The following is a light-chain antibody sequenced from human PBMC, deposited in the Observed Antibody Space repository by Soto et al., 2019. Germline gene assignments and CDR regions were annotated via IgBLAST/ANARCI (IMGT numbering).Light chain of an antibody. CDR3: QSYDSSLSPVV. CDR2: GNS. CDR1: SSNIGAGYD. J-gene: IGLJ2*01. V-gene: IGLV1-40*01. Sequence: QSVLTQPPSVSGAPGQWVTISCTGSSSNIGAGYDVHWYQQLPGTAPKLLIYGNSNRPSGVPDRFSGSKSGTSASLAITGLQAEDEADYYCQSYDSSLSPVVFGGGTKVTVL.